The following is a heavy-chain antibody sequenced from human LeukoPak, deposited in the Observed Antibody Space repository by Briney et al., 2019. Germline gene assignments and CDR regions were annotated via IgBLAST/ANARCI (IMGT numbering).Heavy chain of an antibody. CDR1: GFTFSSYS. J-gene: IGHJ4*02. D-gene: IGHD3-10*01. CDR2: ISSSSTI. Sequence: PGGSLRLSCAASGFTFSSYSMNWVRQAPGKGLEWVSYISSSSTIYYADSVKGRFTISRDNAKNSLYLQMNSLRAEDTAVYYCARESRYYYGSGNNLPNDYWGQGTLVTVSS. CDR3: ARESRYYYGSGNNLPNDY. V-gene: IGHV3-48*01.